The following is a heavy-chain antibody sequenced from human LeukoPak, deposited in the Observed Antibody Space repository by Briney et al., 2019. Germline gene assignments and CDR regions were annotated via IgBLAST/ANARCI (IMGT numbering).Heavy chain of an antibody. CDR1: GFPFSSFA. CDR3: TKAHRALDSTSHYLYFDL. CDR2: IGGSGGAT. Sequence: GGSLRLPCAASGFPFSSFAVTGARGAPGKGRVGVSTIGGSGGATYYADHVKGRFTISRDGSMNTVYLQMNSLRAEDTAVYHCTKAHRALDSTSHYLYFDLWGLGTLLTVSS. D-gene: IGHD6-13*01. V-gene: IGHV3-23*01. J-gene: IGHJ4*02.